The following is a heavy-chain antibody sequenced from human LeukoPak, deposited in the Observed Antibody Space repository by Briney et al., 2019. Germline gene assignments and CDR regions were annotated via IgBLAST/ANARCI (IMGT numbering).Heavy chain of an antibody. J-gene: IGHJ4*02. Sequence: SETLSLTCAVSGGSISISNWWRWVRQPPGKGLEWIGEVYHSGDTNYNPSLKSRVTISADKSNNFFSLRLKSMTAADPAVLYCARGDGRGSGTVYLDSWGRGILVTVSS. CDR3: ARGDGRGSGTVYLDS. CDR1: GGSISISNW. V-gene: IGHV4-4*02. CDR2: VYHSGDT. D-gene: IGHD3-10*01.